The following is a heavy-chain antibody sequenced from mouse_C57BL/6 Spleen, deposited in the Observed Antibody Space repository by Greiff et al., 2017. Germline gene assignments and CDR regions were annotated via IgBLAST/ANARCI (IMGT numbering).Heavy chain of an antibody. V-gene: IGHV1-69*01. CDR1: GYTFTSYW. Sequence: QVQLQQPGAELVLPGASVKLSCKASGYTFTSYWMHWVKQRPGQGLEWIGEIDPSDSYTNYNQKFKGKSTLTVDKSSSPAYMQLISLTSEDSAVYYCARGGIDGYSWFAYWGQGTLVTVSA. D-gene: IGHD2-3*01. CDR2: IDPSDSYT. CDR3: ARGGIDGYSWFAY. J-gene: IGHJ3*01.